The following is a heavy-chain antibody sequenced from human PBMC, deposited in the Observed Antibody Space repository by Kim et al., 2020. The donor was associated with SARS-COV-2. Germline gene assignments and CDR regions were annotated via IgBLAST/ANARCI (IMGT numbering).Heavy chain of an antibody. V-gene: IGHV3-21*01. D-gene: IGHD3-22*01. CDR1: GFTFSSYS. Sequence: GGSLRLSCAASGFTFSSYSMNWVRQAPGKGLEWVSSISSSSSYIYYADSVKGRFTISRDNAKNSLYLQMNSLRAEDTAVYYCARGDTYYYDRSGYQWGPGWGQGTLATVTS. J-gene: IGHJ4*02. CDR2: ISSSSSYI. CDR3: ARGDTYYYDRSGYQWGPG.